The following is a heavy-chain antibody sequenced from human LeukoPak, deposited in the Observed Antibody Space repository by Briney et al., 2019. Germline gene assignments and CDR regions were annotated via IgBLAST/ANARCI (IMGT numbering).Heavy chain of an antibody. D-gene: IGHD5-12*01. V-gene: IGHV4-39*07. J-gene: IGHJ4*02. Sequence: SETLSLTCSVSGYAIRSGTYYWGWIRQPPGKGLEWIGSIYYSGSTYYNSSLKSRVTMSVDTSKNQFSLKLRSVTAADTAVYYCARSQMKWLWGQGTLVTVSS. CDR3: ARSQMKWL. CDR1: GYAIRSGTYY. CDR2: IYYSGST.